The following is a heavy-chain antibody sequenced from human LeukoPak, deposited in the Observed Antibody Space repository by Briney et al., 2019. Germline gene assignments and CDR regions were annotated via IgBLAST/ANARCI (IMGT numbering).Heavy chain of an antibody. Sequence: AGGSLRLSCAASGFTFSSYGMHWVRQAPGRGLEWVAAIQYDGSIEYYADSVKGRFTISRDQSKNTAFLQAHSLRAEDTAVYYCARDSCSSPSCFDYWGQGTLVTVSS. D-gene: IGHD2-2*01. J-gene: IGHJ4*02. CDR2: IQYDGSIE. CDR1: GFTFSSYG. V-gene: IGHV3-33*08. CDR3: ARDSCSSPSCFDY.